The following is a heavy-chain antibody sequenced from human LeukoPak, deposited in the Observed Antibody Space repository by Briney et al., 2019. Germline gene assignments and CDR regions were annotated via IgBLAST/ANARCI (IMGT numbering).Heavy chain of an antibody. CDR3: ARDGCSSTSCKIDY. D-gene: IGHD2-2*01. Sequence: PGGSLRLSCAASGFTFSLYTMHWVRQAPGKGLECVSVISGDGDNTYYANSVKGRFTISRDNSKNTLYLEMGSLRAEDTAVYYCARDGCSSTSCKIDYWGQGTLVTVSS. CDR1: GFTFSLYT. CDR2: ISGDGDNT. V-gene: IGHV3-64*01. J-gene: IGHJ4*02.